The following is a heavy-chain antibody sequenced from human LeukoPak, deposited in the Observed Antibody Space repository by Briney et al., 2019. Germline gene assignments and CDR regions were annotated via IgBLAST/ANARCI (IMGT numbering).Heavy chain of an antibody. D-gene: IGHD6-19*01. J-gene: IGHJ6*02. V-gene: IGHV1-8*01. CDR3: ARDSSGWYFHGMDV. CDR1: GYTFTSYD. CDR2: MNPNSGNT. Sequence: ASVKVSCKASGYTFTSYDINWVQQATGQGLEWMGWMNPNSGNTGYAQKFQGRVTMTRNTSISTAYMELSSLRSEDTAVYYCARDSSGWYFHGMDVWGQGTTVTVSS.